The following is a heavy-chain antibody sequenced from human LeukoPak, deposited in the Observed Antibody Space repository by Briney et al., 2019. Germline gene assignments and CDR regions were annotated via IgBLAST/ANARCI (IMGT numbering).Heavy chain of an antibody. V-gene: IGHV1-46*01. D-gene: IGHD4-23*01. CDR2: INPRGTST. Sequence: ASVKVSCTASGYSFTSHYMHWVRQAPGQGLEWMGLINPRGTSTIYAEKFQGRIIMTRDMSTTTDYMELSSLKSDDTAVYYCARDNSIHERGWWFDPWGQGTLVTVSS. J-gene: IGHJ5*02. CDR3: ARDNSIHERGWWFDP. CDR1: GYSFTSHY.